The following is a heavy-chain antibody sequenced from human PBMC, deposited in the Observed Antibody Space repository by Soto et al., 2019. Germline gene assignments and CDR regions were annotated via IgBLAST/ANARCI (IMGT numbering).Heavy chain of an antibody. CDR1: GFTFSSYA. V-gene: IGHV3-64D*08. J-gene: IGHJ3*02. CDR2: ISSNGGST. CDR3: VNDALFFFDCCSDYLDPLAI. D-gene: IGHD3-3*01. Sequence: GGSMRLSCSAXGFTFSSYAMHWVRQAPGKGLEYVSAISSNGGSTYYADSVKGRFTISRDNSKNTLYLQMSSLRAEDTAVYYYVNDALFFFDCCSDYLDPLAISGPGTMVTVSS.